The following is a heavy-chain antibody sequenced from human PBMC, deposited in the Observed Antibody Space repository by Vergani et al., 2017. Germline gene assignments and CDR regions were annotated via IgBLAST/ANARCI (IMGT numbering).Heavy chain of an antibody. D-gene: IGHD7-27*01. J-gene: IGHJ6*02. CDR1: GDSISSNNC. Sequence: QVQLQESGPGVVKPPGTLSLTCAVSGDSISSNNCWTWVRQPPGKGLEWIGEICHTEDTKYSPSLKSRVTVSVDTSKNQFSLKLSSVTAADTAVYYCARAGLTGDGPRYFYYGMDVWGQGTTVTVSS. V-gene: IGHV4-4*03. CDR2: ICHTEDT. CDR3: ARAGLTGDGPRYFYYGMDV.